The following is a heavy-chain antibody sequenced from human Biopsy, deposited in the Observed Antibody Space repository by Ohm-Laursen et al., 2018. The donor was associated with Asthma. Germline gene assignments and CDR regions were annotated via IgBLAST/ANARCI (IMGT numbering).Heavy chain of an antibody. D-gene: IGHD4-23*01. Sequence: SLRLSCTASGFAVSRDHMFWVRQAPGKGLEWVSVIYSGGTSHTADSVRGWFTISRDYSKNTLYLQMHSLRAEDTAVYYCARAYGGSFFSGSFDIWGQGTMVTVSS. J-gene: IGHJ3*02. CDR3: ARAYGGSFFSGSFDI. CDR2: IYSGGTS. CDR1: GFAVSRDH. V-gene: IGHV3-53*01.